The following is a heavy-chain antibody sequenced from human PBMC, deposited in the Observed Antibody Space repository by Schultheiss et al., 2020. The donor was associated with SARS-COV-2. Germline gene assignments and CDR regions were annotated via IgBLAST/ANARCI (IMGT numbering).Heavy chain of an antibody. Sequence: GGSLRLSCAASGFTFGTYNMHWVRQAPGKGLEWVAVISYGGSNKYYADSVKGRFTISRDNSKNTLYLQMNSLRAEDTAVYYCASSVRTGFFDYWGQGSLVTVSS. J-gene: IGHJ4*02. CDR2: ISYGGSNK. V-gene: IGHV3-30-3*01. CDR3: ASSVRTGFFDY. CDR1: GFTFGTYN. D-gene: IGHD1/OR15-1a*01.